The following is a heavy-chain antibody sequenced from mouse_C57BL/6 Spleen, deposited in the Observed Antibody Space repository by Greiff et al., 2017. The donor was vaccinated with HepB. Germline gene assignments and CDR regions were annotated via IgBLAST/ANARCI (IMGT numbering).Heavy chain of an antibody. V-gene: IGHV1-54*01. J-gene: IGHJ4*01. D-gene: IGHD2-3*01. CDR1: GYAFTNYL. Sequence: VQLQQSGAELVRPGTSVKVSCKASGYAFTNYLIEWVKQRPGQGLEWIGVINPGSGGTNYNEKFKGKAKLTAAKSSSTAYMQLSSLKSEDSAVYFCARGEGWLLRDYYAMDYWGQGTSVTVSS. CDR2: INPGSGGT. CDR3: ARGEGWLLRDYYAMDY.